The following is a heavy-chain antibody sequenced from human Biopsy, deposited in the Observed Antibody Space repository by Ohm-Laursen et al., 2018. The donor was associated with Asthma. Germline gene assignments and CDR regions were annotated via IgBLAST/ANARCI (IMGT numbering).Heavy chain of an antibody. D-gene: IGHD3-22*01. J-gene: IGHJ4*02. CDR1: YGSITSGGYY. V-gene: IGHV4-31*03. CDR3: ARAQDYYDSRGYYRSFDY. CDR2: IYYSGST. Sequence: PSLTCTVSYGSITSGGYYWTWIRQHPGKGLEWIGFIYYSGSTYYNPSLKSRVSISIETSKNQFSLKLSSVTAADTAVYFWARAQDYYDSRGYYRSFDYWGQGTLVTVSS.